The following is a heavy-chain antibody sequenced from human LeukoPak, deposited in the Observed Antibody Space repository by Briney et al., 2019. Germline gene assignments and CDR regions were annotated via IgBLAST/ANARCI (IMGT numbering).Heavy chain of an antibody. CDR3: VRDGEGVAISVNYWFDP. J-gene: IGHJ5*02. D-gene: IGHD3-10*01. Sequence: ASGKVSCRASGFPFTRYDINWVRQTSAQGLEWMGWMNPNTGNTGSAQKFQGRVTMTRDTSTSTAYMELRDLRSEDTAVYYCVRDGEGVAISVNYWFDPWGQGTLVTVSS. CDR1: GFPFTRYD. V-gene: IGHV1-8*01. CDR2: MNPNTGNT.